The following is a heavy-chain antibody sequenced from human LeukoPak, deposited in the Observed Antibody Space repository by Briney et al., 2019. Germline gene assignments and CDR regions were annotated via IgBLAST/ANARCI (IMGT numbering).Heavy chain of an antibody. V-gene: IGHV1-8*02. J-gene: IGHJ6*03. Sequence: GASVKVSCKASGYTFTGYYMHWVRQAPGQGLEWMGWMNPNSGNTGYAQKFQGRVTMTRNTSISTAYVELSSLRSEDTAVYYCARGYGDYGPYYYYYMDVWGKGTTVTISS. CDR3: ARGYGDYGPYYYYYMDV. CDR2: MNPNSGNT. CDR1: GYTFTGYY. D-gene: IGHD4-17*01.